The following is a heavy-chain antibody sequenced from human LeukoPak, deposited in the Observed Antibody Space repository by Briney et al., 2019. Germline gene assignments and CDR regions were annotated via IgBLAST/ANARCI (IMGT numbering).Heavy chain of an antibody. Sequence: GGSLRLSCAASGFTFSRTSMHWVRQSPGKGLEWVAVISFDGGTKYYADSVKGRLTVSRDNSKKALYLQMNSLRTEVTAVYFCARGLTAIRGIEYSYYGMDVWGQGTTVTVSS. CDR1: GFTFSRTS. CDR3: ARGLTAIRGIEYSYYGMDV. J-gene: IGHJ6*02. D-gene: IGHD3-10*01. CDR2: ISFDGGTK. V-gene: IGHV3-30-3*01.